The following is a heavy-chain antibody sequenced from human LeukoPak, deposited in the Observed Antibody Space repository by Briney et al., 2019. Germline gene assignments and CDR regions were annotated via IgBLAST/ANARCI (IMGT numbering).Heavy chain of an antibody. D-gene: IGHD1-1*01. Sequence: PSETLSLTCTVSGGTVSSGSYYWSWIRQPPGKGLEWIGYIYYSGSTNYNPSLKSRVTISVDTSKNQFSLKLSSVTAADTAVYYCARGYSTRTFDYWGQGTLVTVSS. J-gene: IGHJ4*02. V-gene: IGHV4-61*01. CDR3: ARGYSTRTFDY. CDR2: IYYSGST. CDR1: GGTVSSGSYY.